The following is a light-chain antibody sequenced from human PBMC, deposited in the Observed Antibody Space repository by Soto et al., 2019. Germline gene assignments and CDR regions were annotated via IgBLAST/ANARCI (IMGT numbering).Light chain of an antibody. CDR3: QQYGSSQPPWA. CDR1: QSVNSDY. CDR2: GAS. Sequence: EIVLTQSPGTLSMSPGDRATLSCRASQSVNSDYFAWYQQKPGQAPRLLIYGASTRAAGIPDRFSGSGSGTDYTLTISRLEPEDLAVYYRQQYGSSQPPWAFGQGTKVEIK. J-gene: IGKJ1*01. V-gene: IGKV3-20*01.